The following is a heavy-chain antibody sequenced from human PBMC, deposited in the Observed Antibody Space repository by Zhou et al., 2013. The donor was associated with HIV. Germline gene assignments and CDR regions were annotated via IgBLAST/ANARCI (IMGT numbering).Heavy chain of an antibody. V-gene: IGHV1-69*05. J-gene: IGHJ6*03. CDR1: GGTFLAYS. Sequence: QVQLVQSGVEVKKPGSSVKLSCKASGGTFLAYSISWVRQAPGQGLEWMGGIITMLGTTNYPQKLQGRVTITTDESKTTAYMELSSLRAEDTAVYYCARSQLGESYYYYLDVWGKGTAVIVSS. CDR3: ARSQLGESYYYYLDV. D-gene: IGHD3-16*01. CDR2: IITMLGTT.